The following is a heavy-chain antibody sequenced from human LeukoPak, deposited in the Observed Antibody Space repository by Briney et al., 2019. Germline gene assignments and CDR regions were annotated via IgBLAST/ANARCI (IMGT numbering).Heavy chain of an antibody. J-gene: IGHJ1*01. Sequence: SETLSLTCTVSGDSISSSSYYWGWIRQPPGKGLEWIGSIHHSGSTYYNPSLKSRVTISVDTSKNQFSLKVSSVTAADTAMYYCARGGWYSSGYGNFQHWGQGTLVTVSS. D-gene: IGHD6-19*01. CDR1: GDSISSSSYY. V-gene: IGHV4-39*07. CDR3: ARGGWYSSGYGNFQH. CDR2: IHHSGST.